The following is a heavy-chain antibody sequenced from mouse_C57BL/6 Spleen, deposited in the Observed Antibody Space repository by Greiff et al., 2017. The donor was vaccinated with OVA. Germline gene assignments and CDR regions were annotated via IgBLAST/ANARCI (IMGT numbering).Heavy chain of an antibody. V-gene: IGHV1-80*01. CDR2: IYPGDGDT. J-gene: IGHJ2*01. CDR3: ARSLSLYNFGY. CDR1: GYAFSSYW. Sequence: VQLQQSGAELVKPGASVKISCKASGYAFSSYWMNWVKQRPGKGLEWIGQIYPGDGDTNYNGKFKGKATLTADKSSSTAYMQLSSLTSEDSAVYFCARSLSLYNFGYWGQGTTLTVSS.